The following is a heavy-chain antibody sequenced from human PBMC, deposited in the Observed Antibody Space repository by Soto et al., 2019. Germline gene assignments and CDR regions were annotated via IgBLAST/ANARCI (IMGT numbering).Heavy chain of an antibody. V-gene: IGHV1-3*01. CDR1: GYTFTGYA. D-gene: IGHD2-15*01. CDR2: INAGNGNT. Sequence: GASVKVSCKASGYTFTGYAMHWVRQAPGQRLEWMGWINAGNGNTKYSQKFQGRVTITRDTSASTAYMELSSLRSEDTAVYYCARAVAVAADFDYWGQGPLGSVS. J-gene: IGHJ4*02. CDR3: ARAVAVAADFDY.